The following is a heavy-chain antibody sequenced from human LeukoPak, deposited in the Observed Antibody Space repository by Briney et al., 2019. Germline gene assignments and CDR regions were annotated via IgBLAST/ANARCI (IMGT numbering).Heavy chain of an antibody. D-gene: IGHD3-16*01. Sequence: GGSLRLSCAPSGSAFSIYAMSWLRRAPGKGLEWVSIISGSGGGTYYADSVKGQFTISRDNSKNTLYLEMNSLRAEDTAVYYCANGPPGGGFHYWGQGTLVTVSS. CDR2: ISGSGGGT. J-gene: IGHJ4*02. CDR1: GSAFSIYA. CDR3: ANGPPGGGFHY. V-gene: IGHV3-23*01.